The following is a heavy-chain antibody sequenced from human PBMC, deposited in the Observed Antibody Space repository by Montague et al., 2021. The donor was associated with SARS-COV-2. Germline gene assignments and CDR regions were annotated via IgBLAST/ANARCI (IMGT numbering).Heavy chain of an antibody. CDR3: AKAGLYSSTYDP. D-gene: IGHD6-13*01. CDR2: IYSGGSIT. CDR1: GFTFSGYA. V-gene: IGHV3-23*03. J-gene: IGHJ5*02. Sequence: SLRLSCAASGFTFSGYAMTWVRQAPGKGLEWVSVIYSGGSITYYADSVKGRFTISRDNSKNTLYLQMNSLRAEDTAVYYCAKAGLYSSTYDPWGQGTLVTVSS.